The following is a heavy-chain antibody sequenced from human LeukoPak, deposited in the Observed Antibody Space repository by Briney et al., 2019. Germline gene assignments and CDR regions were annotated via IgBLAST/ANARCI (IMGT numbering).Heavy chain of an antibody. D-gene: IGHD1-26*01. Sequence: SGGSLRLSCAASGFTFSSYWMSWVRQAPGKGLEWVATINQDGSEKYYVDSVKGRFTISRDNAKNSLYVQMNSLRAKDTAVYYCATTHYRPYWGQGTLVTVSS. CDR1: GFTFSSYW. J-gene: IGHJ4*02. CDR2: INQDGSEK. CDR3: ATTHYRPY. V-gene: IGHV3-7*03.